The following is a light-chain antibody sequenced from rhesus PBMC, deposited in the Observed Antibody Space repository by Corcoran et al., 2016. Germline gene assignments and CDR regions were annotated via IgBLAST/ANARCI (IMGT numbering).Light chain of an antibody. J-gene: IGKJ1*01. Sequence: DIQMTQSPSSVSASVGDRVTITCRASQGISSYLVRYQQKPGKPRKLLVYYATPLQRGVPSRFSVSGSGTEFTLTTSSLQPEDFATYYGLQDDTPPGTFGQGTKVEIK. CDR1: QGISSY. CDR3: LQDDTPPGT. CDR2: YAT. V-gene: IGKV1-25*01.